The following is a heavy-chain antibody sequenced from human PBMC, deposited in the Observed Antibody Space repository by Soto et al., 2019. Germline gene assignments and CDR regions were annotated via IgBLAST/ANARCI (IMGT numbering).Heavy chain of an antibody. CDR2: IKSKADGETV. Sequence: EVQLVESGGGLVKSGGSLRLSCAASGFSFNHAWMSWVRQAPGKGLEWVGLIKSKADGETVDYAAPVKGRFTISRDASKNTLYLQINGLNTEDTAVYYCITDVPNDIYPYDFWGQGTLVTVSS. V-gene: IGHV3-15*01. D-gene: IGHD3-9*01. CDR3: ITDVPNDIYPYDF. CDR1: GFSFNHAW. J-gene: IGHJ4*02.